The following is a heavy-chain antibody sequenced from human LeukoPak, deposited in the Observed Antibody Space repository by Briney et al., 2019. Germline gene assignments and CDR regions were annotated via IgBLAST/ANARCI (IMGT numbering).Heavy chain of an antibody. J-gene: IGHJ4*02. CDR2: ISSSSSTI. CDR1: GFTFSSYS. CDR3: ASPVYSGSYPPDY. Sequence: HSGASLRLSCAASGFTFSSYSMNWVRQAPGKGLECISYISSSSSTIYYADSVKGRFTISRDNAKNSLYLQMNSLRAEDTAVYYCASPVYSGSYPPDYWGQGTLVTVSS. V-gene: IGHV3-48*01. D-gene: IGHD1-26*01.